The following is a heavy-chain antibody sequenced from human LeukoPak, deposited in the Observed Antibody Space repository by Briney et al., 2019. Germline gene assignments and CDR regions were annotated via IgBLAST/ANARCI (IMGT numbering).Heavy chain of an antibody. J-gene: IGHJ5*02. Sequence: GASVTVSCTASGFMFTNFDINWVRQARGLGLEWMGWMDPNTGHTGYAQRFQGRVTLTRDTATSTAYMELRGLRSDDTAVYYCVRDGEGVGISVNYWFDPWGQGTLVTVSS. CDR1: GFMFTNFD. D-gene: IGHD3-10*01. CDR2: MDPNTGHT. CDR3: VRDGEGVGISVNYWFDP. V-gene: IGHV1-8*02.